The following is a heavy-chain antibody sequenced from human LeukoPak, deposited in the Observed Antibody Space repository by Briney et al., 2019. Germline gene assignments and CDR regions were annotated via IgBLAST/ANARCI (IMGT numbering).Heavy chain of an antibody. CDR2: ISYDGSNK. Sequence: GGSLRLSCSVSGFTFSSYAMHWVRQAPGKGLEWVAVISYDGSNKYYADSAKGRFTISRDNSKNTLYLQMNSLRAEDTAVYYCARVINCSSARCPRFVFDIWGQGTMVTVSS. V-gene: IGHV3-30-3*01. D-gene: IGHD2-2*01. CDR3: ARVINCSSARCPRFVFDI. CDR1: GFTFSSYA. J-gene: IGHJ3*02.